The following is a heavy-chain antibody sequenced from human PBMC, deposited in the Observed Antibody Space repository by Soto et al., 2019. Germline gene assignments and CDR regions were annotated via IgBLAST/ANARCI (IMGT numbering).Heavy chain of an antibody. D-gene: IGHD6-19*01. CDR3: ARGGPPRSPIRAVAPKFEY. Sequence: GGSLRLSCAASGFTFSNYAVHWVRQAPGRGLDWVAVISYDGSNEYYPDSVKGRFTISRDNSKNTVFLQMNSLRAEDTAVYYCARGGPPRSPIRAVAPKFEYWGRGTLVTVSS. CDR1: GFTFSNYA. V-gene: IGHV3-30-3*01. CDR2: ISYDGSNE. J-gene: IGHJ4*02.